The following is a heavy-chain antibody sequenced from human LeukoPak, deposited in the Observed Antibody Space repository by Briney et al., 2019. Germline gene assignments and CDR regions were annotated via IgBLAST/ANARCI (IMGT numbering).Heavy chain of an antibody. CDR2: ICYSGTT. D-gene: IGHD1-26*01. V-gene: IGHV4-39*07. J-gene: IGHJ4*02. CDR3: VKDRGSHVTDY. CDR1: GGSMSNNTCY. Sequence: SETLSLTCTVSGGSMSNNTCYWGWIRQPPGRGLEWIGTICYSGTTYYTYNPSLKSRVTISVDTSKNQFSLKLTSVSAADTAVYYCVKDRGSHVTDYWGQGTLVTVSS.